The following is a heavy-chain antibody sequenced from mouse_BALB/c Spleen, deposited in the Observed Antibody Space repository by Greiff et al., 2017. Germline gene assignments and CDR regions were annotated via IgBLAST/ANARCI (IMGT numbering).Heavy chain of an antibody. J-gene: IGHJ4*01. CDR2: IWAGGST. CDR1: GFSLTSYG. Sequence: QVQLKESGPGLVAPSQSLSITCTVSGFSLTSYGVHWVRQPPGKGLEWLGVIWAGGSTNYNSALMSRLSISKDNSKSQVFFKMNSLQANDTAIYYCARNWGYYYAMDYWGQGTSVTVSS. V-gene: IGHV2-9*02. CDR3: ARNWGYYYAMDY.